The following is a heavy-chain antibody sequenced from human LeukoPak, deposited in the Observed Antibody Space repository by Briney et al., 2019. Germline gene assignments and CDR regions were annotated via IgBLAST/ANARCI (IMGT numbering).Heavy chain of an antibody. Sequence: GSLRLSCAASGFTFSSYEMNWVRQPPGKGLEWIGEINHSGSTNYNPSLKSRVTISVDTSKNQFSLKLSSVTAADTAVYYCARDVWAVGSDYWGQGTLVTVSS. V-gene: IGHV4-34*01. CDR1: GFTFSSYE. CDR2: INHSGST. J-gene: IGHJ4*02. CDR3: ARDVWAVGSDY. D-gene: IGHD6-13*01.